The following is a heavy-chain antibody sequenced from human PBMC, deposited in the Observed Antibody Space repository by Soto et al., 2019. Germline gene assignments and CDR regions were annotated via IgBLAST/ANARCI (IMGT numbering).Heavy chain of an antibody. CDR3: AREVTKAARYYFNY. J-gene: IGHJ4*02. D-gene: IGHD6-6*01. Sequence: ASVKVSCKASGYTFTNYGISWVRQAPGQGLEWMGWISAYNGDTNFAQKFQGRVSMTTDTSTGTAYMELRSLRSDDTALYYCAREVTKAARYYFNYWGQGTLVTVSS. CDR1: GYTFTNYG. CDR2: ISAYNGDT. V-gene: IGHV1-18*04.